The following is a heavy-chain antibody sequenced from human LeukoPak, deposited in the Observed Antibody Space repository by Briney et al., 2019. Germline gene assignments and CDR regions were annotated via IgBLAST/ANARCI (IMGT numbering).Heavy chain of an antibody. CDR3: ARIVVRAYSSSWYEDGFDY. D-gene: IGHD6-13*01. V-gene: IGHV4-4*02. CDR1: GGSISSSNW. Sequence: SGTLSLTCAVSGGSISSSNWWSWVRQPPGQGLEWIGEIYHSGSTNYNPSLKSRVTISVDKSKNQFSLKLSSVTAADTAVYYCARIVVRAYSSSWYEDGFDYWGQGTLVTVSS. J-gene: IGHJ4*02. CDR2: IYHSGST.